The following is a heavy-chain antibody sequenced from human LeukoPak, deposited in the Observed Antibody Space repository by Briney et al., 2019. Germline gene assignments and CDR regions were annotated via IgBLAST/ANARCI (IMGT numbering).Heavy chain of an antibody. J-gene: IGHJ1*01. CDR1: GGSISSSSYY. Sequence: SETLSLTCTVSGGSISSSSYYWGWIRQPPGKGLEWIGSIYYSGSTYYNPSLKSRVTISVDTSKNQFSLKLTSVTAADSAVYYCARSLLRWSPEHWGQGTLVTVSS. V-gene: IGHV4-39*07. CDR3: ARSLLRWSPEH. CDR2: IYYSGST. D-gene: IGHD4-23*01.